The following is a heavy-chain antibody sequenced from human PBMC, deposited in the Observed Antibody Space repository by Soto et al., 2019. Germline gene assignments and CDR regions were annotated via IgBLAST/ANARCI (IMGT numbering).Heavy chain of an antibody. CDR1: GGSISSYY. D-gene: IGHD2-21*02. CDR3: ARMTFDDYFDY. V-gene: IGHV4-59*01. CDR2: IYYSGST. J-gene: IGHJ4*02. Sequence: QVQLQESGPGLVKPSETLSLTCTVSGGSISSYYWSWIRQPPGKGLEWIGYIYYSGSTNYNPSLKSRVTISVDTSKNQFSLKLSSVTAADTAVYYCARMTFDDYFDYWGQGTLVNVSS.